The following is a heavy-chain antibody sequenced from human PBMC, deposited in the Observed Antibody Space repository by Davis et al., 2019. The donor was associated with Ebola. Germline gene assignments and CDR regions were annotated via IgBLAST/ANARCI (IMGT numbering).Heavy chain of an antibody. V-gene: IGHV3-73*01. CDR1: GFTFSGSA. Sequence: PGGSLRLSCVASGFTFSGSAMHWVRQASGKGLEWVGRIRSKANSYATAYAASVKGRFTISRDDSKNTAYLQMNSLKTEDTAVYYCTRHGGYCSGGSCYPFDYWGQGTLVTVSS. J-gene: IGHJ4*02. CDR3: TRHGGYCSGGSCYPFDY. D-gene: IGHD2-15*01. CDR2: IRSKANSYAT.